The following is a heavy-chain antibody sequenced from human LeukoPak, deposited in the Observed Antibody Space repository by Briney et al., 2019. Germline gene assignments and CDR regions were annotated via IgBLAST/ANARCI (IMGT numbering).Heavy chain of an antibody. Sequence: SETLSLTCAVYGGSFSGYYWSWIRQPPGKGLEWIGEINHSGSTNYNPSLKSRVTISVDTSKNQFSLKLSSVTAADTAVYYCVTSLAAAGPYYFDYWGQGTLVTVSS. CDR3: VTSLAAAGPYYFDY. CDR1: GGSFSGYY. V-gene: IGHV4-34*01. J-gene: IGHJ4*02. CDR2: INHSGST. D-gene: IGHD6-13*01.